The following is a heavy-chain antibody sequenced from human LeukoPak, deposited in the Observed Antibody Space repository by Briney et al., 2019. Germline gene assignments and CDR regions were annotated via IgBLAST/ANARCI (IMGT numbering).Heavy chain of an antibody. D-gene: IGHD3-3*01. CDR3: ARAEFWSGYYSHFDI. Sequence: SETLSLTCAVSGGSISSSNWWSWVRQPPEKGLEWFGEIYHSGSTNYNPSLKSRVTISVDTSKNQFSLKLTSVTAADTAVYYCARAEFWSGYYSHFDIWGQGTMVTVSS. CDR2: IYHSGST. V-gene: IGHV4-4*02. J-gene: IGHJ3*02. CDR1: GGSISSSNW.